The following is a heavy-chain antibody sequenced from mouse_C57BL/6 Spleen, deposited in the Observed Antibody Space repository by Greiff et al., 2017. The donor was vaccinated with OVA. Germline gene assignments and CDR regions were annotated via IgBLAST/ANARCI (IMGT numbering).Heavy chain of an antibody. CDR1: GYAFSSSW. CDR2: IYPGDGDT. D-gene: IGHD2-3*01. Sequence: QVQLQQSGPELVKPGASVKISRKASGYAFSSSWMNWVKQRPGKGLEWIGRIYPGDGDTNYNGKFKGKATLTADKSSSTAYMQLSSLTSEDSAVYFCCYDGYYSYYAMDYWGQGTSVTVSS. J-gene: IGHJ4*01. CDR3: CYDGYYSYYAMDY. V-gene: IGHV1-82*01.